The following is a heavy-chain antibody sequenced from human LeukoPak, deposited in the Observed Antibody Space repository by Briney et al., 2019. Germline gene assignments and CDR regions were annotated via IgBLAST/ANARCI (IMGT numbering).Heavy chain of an antibody. CDR1: GFRFYDV. CDR3: ARGDGY. CDR2: ISPGNSTK. Sequence: GGSLRLSCAASGFRFYDVMHWVRQAPGKGLEWVSYISPGNSTKYYADSVKGRFTISRDNAKNSLYLQMNSLRAEDTAVYYCARGDGYWGQGTLVTVSS. V-gene: IGHV3-48*01. J-gene: IGHJ4*02.